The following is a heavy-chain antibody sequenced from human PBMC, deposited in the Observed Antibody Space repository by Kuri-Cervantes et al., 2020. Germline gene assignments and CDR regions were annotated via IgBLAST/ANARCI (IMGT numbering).Heavy chain of an antibody. D-gene: IGHD2-2*01. CDR2: INPSGGST. Sequence: GSVKVSCKASGYTFTSYGISWVRQAPGQGLEWMGIINPSGGSTSYAQKFQGRVTMTRDTSTSTVYMELSSLRSEDTAVYYCARGHNIVVVPAAIPFDYWGQGTLVTVSS. CDR3: ARGHNIVVVPAAIPFDY. J-gene: IGHJ4*02. CDR1: GYTFTSYG. V-gene: IGHV1-46*01.